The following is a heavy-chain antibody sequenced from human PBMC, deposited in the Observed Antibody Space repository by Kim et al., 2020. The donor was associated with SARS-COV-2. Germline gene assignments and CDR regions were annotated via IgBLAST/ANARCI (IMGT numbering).Heavy chain of an antibody. Sequence: GGSLRLSCAASGFTFSSYEMNWVRQAPGKGLEWVSYISGSGSTIYYADSVKGRFTISRDNAKNSLYLQMNSLRAEDTAVYYCARGDEVATILLLYYYYCMDVWGQGTTVTVSS. CDR3: ARGDEVATILLLYYYYCMDV. V-gene: IGHV3-48*03. D-gene: IGHD5-12*01. J-gene: IGHJ6*02. CDR2: ISGSGSTI. CDR1: GFTFSSYE.